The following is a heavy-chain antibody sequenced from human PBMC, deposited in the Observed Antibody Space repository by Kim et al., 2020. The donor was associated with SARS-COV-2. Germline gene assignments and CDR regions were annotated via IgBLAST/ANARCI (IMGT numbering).Heavy chain of an antibody. D-gene: IGHD4-17*01. Sequence: ADSVKGRFTISRDNSKNTLYLQMSSLRAEDTAVYYCVKDPAGYGGNSVFLWGQGTLVTVSS. CDR3: VKDPAGYGGNSVFL. J-gene: IGHJ4*02. V-gene: IGHV3-64D*09.